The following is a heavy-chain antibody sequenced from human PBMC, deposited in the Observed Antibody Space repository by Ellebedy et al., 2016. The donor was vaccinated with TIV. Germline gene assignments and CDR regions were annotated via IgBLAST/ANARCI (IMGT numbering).Heavy chain of an antibody. V-gene: IGHV1-18*04. CDR3: ARRHPCGGDCYPIDY. D-gene: IGHD2-21*02. Sequence: AASVKVSCKASGYTFTTYDISWVRQAPGQGLEWMGWITAYNGNTNYAQKPQGRVTMTTDTSTSTAYMELRSLRSDETAVYYCARRHPCGGDCYPIDYWGQGTLVTVSS. CDR1: GYTFTTYD. CDR2: ITAYNGNT. J-gene: IGHJ4*02.